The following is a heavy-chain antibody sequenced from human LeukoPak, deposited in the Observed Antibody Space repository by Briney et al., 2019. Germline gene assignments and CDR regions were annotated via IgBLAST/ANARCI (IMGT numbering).Heavy chain of an antibody. CDR1: GGSFSGYY. CDR2: INHSGET. J-gene: IGHJ4*02. V-gene: IGHV4-34*01. Sequence: LKPSETLSLTCAVYGGSFSGYYWSWIRQPPGKGLEWIGEINHSGETNYNPSLKSRVTISVDTSKNQFSLKLSSVTAADTAVYYCARGGRDGYNSGDYWGQGTLVTVSS. CDR3: ARGGRDGYNSGDY. D-gene: IGHD5-24*01.